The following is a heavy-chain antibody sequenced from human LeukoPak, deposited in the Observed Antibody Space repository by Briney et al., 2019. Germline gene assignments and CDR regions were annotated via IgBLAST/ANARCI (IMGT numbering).Heavy chain of an antibody. Sequence: SQTLSLTCTVSGGSISSGSYYWSWIRQPAGKGLEWIGRIYTSGSTNYNPSLKSRVTMSVDTSKNQFSLKLSSVTAADTAVYYCASSTRRYMDVWGKGTTVTVSS. CDR1: GGSISSGSYY. CDR2: IYTSGST. V-gene: IGHV4-61*02. D-gene: IGHD2/OR15-2a*01. CDR3: ASSTRRYMDV. J-gene: IGHJ6*03.